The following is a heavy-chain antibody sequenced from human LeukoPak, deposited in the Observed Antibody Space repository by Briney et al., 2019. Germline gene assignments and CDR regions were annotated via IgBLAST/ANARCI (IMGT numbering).Heavy chain of an antibody. CDR3: ARNRGYSYGASTYNWFDP. D-gene: IGHD5-18*01. J-gene: IGHJ5*02. V-gene: IGHV4-59*01. CDR1: GGSISSYY. CDR2: IYYSGST. Sequence: SETLSLTCTVSGGSISSYYWSWIRQPPGKGLEWIGYIYYSGSTNYNPSLKSRVTISVDTSKNQFSLKLSSVTAADTAVYYCARNRGYSYGASTYNWFDPWGQGTLVTVSS.